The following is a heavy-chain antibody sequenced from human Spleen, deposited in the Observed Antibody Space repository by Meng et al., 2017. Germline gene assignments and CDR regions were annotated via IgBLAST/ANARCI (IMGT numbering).Heavy chain of an antibody. V-gene: IGHV4-39*01. CDR2: IGHSGFT. CDR3: VRSSAWVRTGFDP. J-gene: IGHJ5*02. D-gene: IGHD6-19*01. CDR1: GGSISTSGYY. Sequence: QPQQQESGPGLVRPSEALSPTCIVSGGSISTSGYYWGWIRQPPGKGLEWIGSIGHSGFTYYTPSLKSRVTVSIDTSRNQFSLWLTSVTAADTAVYYCVRSSAWVRTGFDPWGQGTLVTVSS.